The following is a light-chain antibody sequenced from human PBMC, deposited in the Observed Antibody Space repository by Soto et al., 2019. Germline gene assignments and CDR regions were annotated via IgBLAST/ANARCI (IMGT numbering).Light chain of an antibody. CDR3: QQRSNWPPIT. J-gene: IGKJ5*01. CDR2: DAS. CDR1: QGIGDT. V-gene: IGKV3-11*01. Sequence: EVVMTQSPATLSVSPGEGVTLSCRASQGIGDTLAWYQQKPGQAPRLLIYDASNRATGVPARFSGSGSGTDFTLTISSLEPEDFAVYYCQQRSNWPPITFGQGTRLEIK.